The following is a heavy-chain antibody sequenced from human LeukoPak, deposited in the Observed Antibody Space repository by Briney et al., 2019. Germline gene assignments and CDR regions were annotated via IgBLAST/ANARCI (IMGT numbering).Heavy chain of an antibody. CDR3: ARADVWGSHRFDY. CDR2: INPNSGGT. CDR1: GYTFTGYY. Sequence: ASVKVSCKASGYTFTGYYMHWVRQAPGQGLEGMGWINPNSGGTNYAQKFQGRVTMTRDTSISTAYMELSRLRFDDTAVYYCARADVWGSHRFDYWGQGTLVTVSS. J-gene: IGHJ4*02. V-gene: IGHV1-2*02. D-gene: IGHD3-16*02.